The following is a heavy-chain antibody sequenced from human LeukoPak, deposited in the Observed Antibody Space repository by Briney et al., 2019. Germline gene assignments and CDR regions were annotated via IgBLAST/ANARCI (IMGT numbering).Heavy chain of an antibody. Sequence: GGSLRLSCAASGFTFSSCGMHWVRQAPGKGLEWVAVISYDGSNKYYADSVKGRFTISRDNSKDTLFLQMDSLRVEDTAVYYCATFCSGGDCYSFAPWGQGTLVTVSS. V-gene: IGHV3-30*03. D-gene: IGHD2-15*01. J-gene: IGHJ5*02. CDR2: ISYDGSNK. CDR1: GFTFSSCG. CDR3: ATFCSGGDCYSFAP.